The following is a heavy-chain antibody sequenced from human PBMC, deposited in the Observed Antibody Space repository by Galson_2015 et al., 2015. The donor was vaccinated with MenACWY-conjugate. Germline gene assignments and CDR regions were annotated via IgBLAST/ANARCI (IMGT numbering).Heavy chain of an antibody. D-gene: IGHD1-1*01. CDR1: GLTFSTYA. CDR3: AKGYQLVLSRSVTYFDY. J-gene: IGHJ4*02. CDR2: ISGSGVST. Sequence: SLRLSCAASGLTFSTYAMSWVRQAPGQGLEWVSAISGSGVSTIHADSVKGRFTVSTDNSKKMVYLQMKSLRSDDTAVYYCAKGYQLVLSRSVTYFDYWGQGTPVTVSS. V-gene: IGHV3-23*01.